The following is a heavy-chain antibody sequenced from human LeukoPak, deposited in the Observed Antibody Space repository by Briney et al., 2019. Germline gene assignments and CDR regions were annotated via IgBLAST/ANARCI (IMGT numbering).Heavy chain of an antibody. D-gene: IGHD2-21*02. Sequence: GGSLRLSCAASGFTFSDYYMSWIRQAPGKGREWASYISSSGSTIYYADSVKGRFTISRDNAKNSLYLQMNSLRAEDTAVYYCARSGSAYCGGDCSGGLDYWGQGTLVTVSS. CDR2: ISSSGSTI. V-gene: IGHV3-11*01. CDR1: GFTFSDYY. CDR3: ARSGSAYCGGDCSGGLDY. J-gene: IGHJ4*02.